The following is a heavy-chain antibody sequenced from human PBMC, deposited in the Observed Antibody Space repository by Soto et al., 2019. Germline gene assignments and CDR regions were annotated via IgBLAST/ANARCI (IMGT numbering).Heavy chain of an antibody. Sequence: RRLSCTASGFTFGDYAMSWARQAPGKGLEWVSFIRSQAYGGTTEYAASVKGRFTISRDASKSIAYLQMNSLKTDDTAVYYCARGSSYSSGWLFDYWGPGDLVTVSS. CDR1: GFTFGDYA. CDR3: ARGSSYSSGWLFDY. D-gene: IGHD6-19*01. V-gene: IGHV3-49*04. J-gene: IGHJ4*02. CDR2: IRSQAYGGTT.